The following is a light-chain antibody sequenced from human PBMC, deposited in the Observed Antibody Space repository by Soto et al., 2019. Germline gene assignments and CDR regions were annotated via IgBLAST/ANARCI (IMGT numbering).Light chain of an antibody. CDR2: DVS. Sequence: QSALTQPASVSGSPGQSITISCTGTSSDVGGYNYVSWYQQHPGKAPKLMIYDVSNRPSGVSDRFSGSKSGNTASLTISGPQAEDGADYYCSSYTSSSPHVVFGGGTKLTVL. CDR1: SSDVGGYNY. CDR3: SSYTSSSPHVV. V-gene: IGLV2-14*01. J-gene: IGLJ2*01.